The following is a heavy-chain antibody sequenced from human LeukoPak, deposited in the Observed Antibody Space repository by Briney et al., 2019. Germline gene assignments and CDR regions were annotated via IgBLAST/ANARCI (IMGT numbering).Heavy chain of an antibody. CDR1: GDFVSADYY. CDR2: IFYSGST. J-gene: IGHJ4*02. D-gene: IGHD3-3*01. Sequence: SETLSLTCIVSGDFVSADYYWGWIRQSPGKGLEYIGSIFYSGSTYYNPSLKSRVTISADTSKNQFSLNLTSVTAADTAVYYCARSPIFGVIILYFDYWGQGALVTVSA. V-gene: IGHV4-38-2*02. CDR3: ARSPIFGVIILYFDY.